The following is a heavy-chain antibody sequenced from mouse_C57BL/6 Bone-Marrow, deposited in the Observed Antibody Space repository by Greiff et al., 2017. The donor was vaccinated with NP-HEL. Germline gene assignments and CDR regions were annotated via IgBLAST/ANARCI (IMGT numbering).Heavy chain of an antibody. D-gene: IGHD1-1*01. J-gene: IGHJ4*01. CDR1: GFNIKDDY. CDR2: IDPENGDT. CDR3: TFYYGSPYYYAMDY. V-gene: IGHV14-4*01. Sequence: EVKLQESGAELVRPGASVKLSCTASGFNIKDDYMHWVKQRPEQGLEWIGWIDPENGDTEYASKFQGKATITADTSSNTAYLQLSSLTSEDTAVYYCTFYYGSPYYYAMDYWGQGTSVTVSS.